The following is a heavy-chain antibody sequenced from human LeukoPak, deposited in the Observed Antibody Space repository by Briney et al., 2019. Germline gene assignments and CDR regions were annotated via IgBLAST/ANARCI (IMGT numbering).Heavy chain of an antibody. V-gene: IGHV3-53*01. J-gene: IGHJ4*02. CDR3: ARGVEPLAANTLAY. CDR1: GFTVITND. CDR2: LYSDGNT. Sequence: PGGSLRLSCAASGFTVITNDMTWVRQAPGKGLEWVSVLYSDGNTKYEDSVQGRITISRDNSKNTLYLEMNSLSPDDTAVYYCARGVEPLAANTLAYWGQGTLVTVSS. D-gene: IGHD1-14*01.